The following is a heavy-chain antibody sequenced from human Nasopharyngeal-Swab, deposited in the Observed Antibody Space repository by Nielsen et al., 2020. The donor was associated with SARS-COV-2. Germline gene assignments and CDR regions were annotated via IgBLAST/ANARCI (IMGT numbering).Heavy chain of an antibody. Sequence: GGSLRLSCAPSGLTSTRYAMSWVRQAPGKGLDGFSTISGIHAGGSTFYADSVKGRFTISRDNSNTLFLQMSSLRPEDTALYYCARLNEKRTYGLIDSWGQGTLVTVSS. CDR1: GLTSTRYA. CDR2: ISGIHAGGST. J-gene: IGHJ4*02. D-gene: IGHD3-10*01. V-gene: IGHV3-23*01. CDR3: ARLNEKRTYGLIDS.